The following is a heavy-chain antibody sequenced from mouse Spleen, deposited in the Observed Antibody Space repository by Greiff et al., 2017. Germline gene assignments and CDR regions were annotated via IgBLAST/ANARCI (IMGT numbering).Heavy chain of an antibody. CDR2: INPNNGGT. J-gene: IGHJ1*01. Sequence: VQLQQSGPELVKPGASVKISCKASGYTFTDYYMNWVKQSHGKSLEWIGDINPNNGGTSYNQKFKGKATLTVDKSSSTAYMELRSLTSEDSAVYYCARWYYDGSWGYFDVWGAGTTVTVSS. V-gene: IGHV1-26*01. CDR3: ARWYYDGSWGYFDV. D-gene: IGHD1-1*01. CDR1: GYTFTDYY.